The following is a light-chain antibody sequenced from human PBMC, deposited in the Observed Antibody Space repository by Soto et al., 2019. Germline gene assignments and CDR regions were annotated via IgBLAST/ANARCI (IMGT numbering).Light chain of an antibody. CDR1: SGAIASNS. CDR3: QSYDSNTVV. J-gene: IGLJ2*01. CDR2: EDN. V-gene: IGLV6-57*04. Sequence: NFMLTQPHSVSESPGKTVIISCTRSSGAIASNSVQWYQHRPGSAPSTVIYEDNQRPSGVPDRFSGSTYGSSNSASLTISGLQPEDEADYYCQSYDSNTVVFGGGSKLSVL.